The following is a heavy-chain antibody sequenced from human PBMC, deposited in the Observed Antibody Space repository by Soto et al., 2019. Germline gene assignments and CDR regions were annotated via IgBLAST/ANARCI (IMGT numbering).Heavy chain of an antibody. J-gene: IGHJ4*02. CDR2: ISGSGSNT. Sequence: EVQLLESGGGLVQPGGSLRISCAASGFTFSDYAMSWVHQAPGKGLEWVSTISGSGSNTYYADSVKGRFTISRDNSQNTLYLQMNSLRAEDTAVYYRAKERTGKVDYWGQGTLVTVSS. CDR3: AKERTGKVDY. V-gene: IGHV3-23*01. CDR1: GFTFSDYA.